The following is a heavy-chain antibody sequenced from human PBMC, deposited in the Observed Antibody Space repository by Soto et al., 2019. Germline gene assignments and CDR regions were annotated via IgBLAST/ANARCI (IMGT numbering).Heavy chain of an antibody. V-gene: IGHV2-5*02. CDR3: AHKMAPRIFDY. Sequence: QITLKEAGPTLVKPTQTLTLTCSFSGFSLITSGVGVGWIRQPPLKALEWLALIYWDDDKGYSTSLKSMLTITKDTSRKQVFLTMTNMDPADTATYYCAHKMAPRIFDYWGQGTLVTVSS. CDR1: GFSLITSGVG. J-gene: IGHJ4*02. CDR2: IYWDDDK.